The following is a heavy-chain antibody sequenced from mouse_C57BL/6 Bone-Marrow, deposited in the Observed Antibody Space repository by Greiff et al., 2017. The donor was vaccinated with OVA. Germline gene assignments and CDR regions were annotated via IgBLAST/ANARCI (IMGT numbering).Heavy chain of an antibody. CDR3: ASSSGLAWFAY. J-gene: IGHJ3*01. CDR2: IYPRSGNT. V-gene: IGHV1-81*01. Sequence: QVQLQQSGAELARPGASVKLSCKASGYTFTSYGISWVKQRTGQGLEWIGEIYPRSGNTYYNEKFKGKATLTADKDSSTAYMELRSLTSEDSAVYFCASSSGLAWFAYWGQGTLVTVSA. CDR1: GYTFTSYG. D-gene: IGHD3-2*02.